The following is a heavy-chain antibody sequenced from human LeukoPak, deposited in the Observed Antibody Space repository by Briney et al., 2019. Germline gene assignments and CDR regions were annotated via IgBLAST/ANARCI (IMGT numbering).Heavy chain of an antibody. CDR1: GYIFTDYS. V-gene: IGHV1-3*01. Sequence: ASVKVSCKASGYIFTDYSIHWLRQAPGQRPKWMGWMNAGNGNTKYSQKFQGRITLIRDTSAATAYMELSSLRHDDLAVYYCARGRGTSGSNRDFYYYYYMDVWGKGTTVTVS. D-gene: IGHD2-15*01. J-gene: IGHJ6*03. CDR2: MNAGNGNT. CDR3: ARGRGTSGSNRDFYYYYYMDV.